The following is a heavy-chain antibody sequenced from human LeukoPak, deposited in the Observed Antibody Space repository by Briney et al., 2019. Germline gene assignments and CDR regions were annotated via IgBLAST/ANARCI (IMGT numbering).Heavy chain of an antibody. D-gene: IGHD5-12*01. CDR1: GFTFRSYA. Sequence: PGRSLRLSCAVSGFTFRSYAMHWVRQAPGKGLEWVAFISYDGSNKYYGDSVKGRFTISRGDSKNTLSLQMNSLRPEDTALYYCARDGGGYSGYDYYYYYGMDVWGQGTTVTVSS. CDR2: ISYDGSNK. V-gene: IGHV3-30-3*01. J-gene: IGHJ6*02. CDR3: ARDGGGYSGYDYYYYYGMDV.